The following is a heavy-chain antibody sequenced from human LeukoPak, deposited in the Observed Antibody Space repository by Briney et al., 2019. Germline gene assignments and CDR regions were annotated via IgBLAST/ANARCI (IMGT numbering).Heavy chain of an antibody. Sequence: GGSLRLSCAASGFTFSSYSMNWVRQAPAKGLEWVSSISNSSSYIYYADSVKDRFTISRDNAKNSLYLQMNSLRAEDTAVYYCARTWSSGWGEPSYFDYWGQGTLVTVSS. CDR1: GFTFSSYS. CDR3: ARTWSSGWGEPSYFDY. V-gene: IGHV3-21*01. CDR2: ISNSSSYI. D-gene: IGHD6-19*01. J-gene: IGHJ4*02.